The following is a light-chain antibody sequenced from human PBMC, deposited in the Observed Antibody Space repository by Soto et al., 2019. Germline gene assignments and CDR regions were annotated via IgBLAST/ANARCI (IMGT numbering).Light chain of an antibody. J-gene: IGKJ3*01. V-gene: IGKV3-20*01. CDR2: GAS. CDR1: QSVSSSY. CDR3: QQYGSSPSA. Sequence: EIVLRQSPGTLSLSPGERATLSCRASQSVSSSYLAWYQQKPGQAPRLLIYGASSRATGIPDRFSASGSGTDFTLTISRLEPEDFAVYYCQQYGSSPSAFGPGTKVDIK.